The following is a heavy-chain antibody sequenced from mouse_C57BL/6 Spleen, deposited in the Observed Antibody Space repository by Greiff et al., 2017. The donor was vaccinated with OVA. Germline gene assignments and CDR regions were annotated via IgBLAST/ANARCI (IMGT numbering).Heavy chain of an antibody. CDR2: IYPGDGDT. V-gene: IGHV1-82*01. D-gene: IGHD1-1*01. CDR1: GYAFSSSW. J-gene: IGHJ4*01. Sequence: VQLQQSGPELVKPGASVKISCKASGYAFSSSWMNWVKQRPGKGLEWIGRIYPGDGDTNYNGKFKGKATLTADKSSSTAYMQLSSLTSEDSAVYFCARNYYGSHAMDYWGQGTSVTVSS. CDR3: ARNYYGSHAMDY.